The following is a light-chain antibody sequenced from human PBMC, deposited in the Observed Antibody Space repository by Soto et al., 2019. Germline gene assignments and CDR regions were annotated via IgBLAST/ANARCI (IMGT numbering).Light chain of an antibody. CDR1: QSVSSN. Sequence: EIVMTQSPATLSVSPGERATLSCRASQSVSSNLAWYQQKPGQAPSLLIYGASTRATGIPARFSGSGSGTEFTLTISSLQSEDYAVYYCHQYNNWPPWTVGQGTKVDSK. J-gene: IGKJ1*01. CDR2: GAS. V-gene: IGKV3-15*01. CDR3: HQYNNWPPWT.